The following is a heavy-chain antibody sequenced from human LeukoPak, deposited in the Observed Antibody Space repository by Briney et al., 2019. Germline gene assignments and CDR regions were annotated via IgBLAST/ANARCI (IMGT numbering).Heavy chain of an antibody. J-gene: IGHJ3*02. D-gene: IGHD3-3*01. CDR3: ARAGDKSGYTKRAFDI. Sequence: SETLSLTCTVSGGSISSYYGSWIRQPPGKGLEWIGYNSGSTNYNPSLKSRVTISVDTSKNQFSLKLSSVTAADTAVYYCARAGDKSGYTKRAFDIWGQGTMVTVSS. V-gene: IGHV4-59*01. CDR2: NSGST. CDR1: GGSISSYY.